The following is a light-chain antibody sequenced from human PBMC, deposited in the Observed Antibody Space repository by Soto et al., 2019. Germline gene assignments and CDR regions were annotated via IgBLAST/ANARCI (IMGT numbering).Light chain of an antibody. CDR2: GNS. CDR3: HSYDSSLSNYV. V-gene: IGLV1-40*01. Sequence: QLVLTQPPSVSGAPGQRVTISCTGSSSNIGAGYDVQWYQQLPGTAPKLLIYGNSNRPSGVPDRFSGSKSGTSASLAITGLQAEDEADYYCHSYDSSLSNYVFGTGTKVTVL. CDR1: SSNIGAGYD. J-gene: IGLJ1*01.